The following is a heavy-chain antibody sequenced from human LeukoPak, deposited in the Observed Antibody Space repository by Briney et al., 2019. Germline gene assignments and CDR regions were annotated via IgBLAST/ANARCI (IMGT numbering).Heavy chain of an antibody. V-gene: IGHV3-23*01. CDR3: ASSGYNYGTSYFAY. CDR2: ISGSGDST. D-gene: IGHD5-18*01. CDR1: GFTFSNYA. Sequence: GGSLRLSCEASGFTFSNYAMSWVRQAPGKGLEWVSAISGSGDSTFDADSVKGRFTISRDNSKNTLYLQMNSLRAEDTAIYYCASSGYNYGTSYFAYWGQGTLVTVSS. J-gene: IGHJ4*02.